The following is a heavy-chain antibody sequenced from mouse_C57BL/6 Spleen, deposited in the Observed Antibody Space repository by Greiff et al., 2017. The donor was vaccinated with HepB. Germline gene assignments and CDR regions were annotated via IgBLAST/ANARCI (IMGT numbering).Heavy chain of an antibody. CDR3: ARGYYYGSSYNWYFDV. V-gene: IGHV5-17*01. CDR2: ISSGSSTI. CDR1: GFTFSDYG. D-gene: IGHD1-1*01. Sequence: DVQLVESGGGLVKPGGSLKLSCAASGFTFSDYGMHWVRQAPEKGLEWVAYISSGSSTIYYADTVKGRFTISRDNAKNPMFLQMTSLRSEDTAMYYCARGYYYGSSYNWYFDVWGTGTTVTVSS. J-gene: IGHJ1*03.